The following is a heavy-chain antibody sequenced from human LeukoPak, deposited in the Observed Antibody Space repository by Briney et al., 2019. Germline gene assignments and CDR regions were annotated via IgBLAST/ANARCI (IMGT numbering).Heavy chain of an antibody. CDR2: ISPSGGGT. Sequence: ASVKVSCKASGYTFTSYYIHSVRQAPGQGLEWMGIISPSGGGTTYAQKFQGRVTMTRYTSTSTVYMELSSLRSEDTAVYYCARRDFDWSLDYWGQGTLVTVSS. CDR1: GYTFTSYY. CDR3: ARRDFDWSLDY. D-gene: IGHD3-9*01. V-gene: IGHV1-46*01. J-gene: IGHJ4*02.